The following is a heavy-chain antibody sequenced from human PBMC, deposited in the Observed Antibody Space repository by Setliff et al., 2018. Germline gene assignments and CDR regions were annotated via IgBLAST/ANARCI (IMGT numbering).Heavy chain of an antibody. V-gene: IGHV5-51*01. CDR3: ARRGMSSSWFQGYFDY. CDR2: IYPGDSDT. J-gene: IGHJ4*02. D-gene: IGHD6-13*01. CDR1: GYRFTSYW. Sequence: GESLKVSCKGSGYRFTSYWIGWVRQMPGKGLEWMGIIYPGDSDTRYSPSFQGQVTISADKSISTAYLQWSSLKASDTAMYYCARRGMSSSWFQGYFDYWGQGTLVTVSS.